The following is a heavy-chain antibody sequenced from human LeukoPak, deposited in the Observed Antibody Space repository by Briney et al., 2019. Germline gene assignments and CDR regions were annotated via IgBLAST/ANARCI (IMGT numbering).Heavy chain of an antibody. CDR3: ARGFTYYDSSGYYSDAFDI. Sequence: GASVKVSCKASGYTFTGYYMHWVRQAPGQGLEWMGWINPNSGSTNYAQKFQGRVTMTRDTSISTAYMELSRLRSDDTAVYYCARGFTYYDSSGYYSDAFDIWGQGTMVTVSS. D-gene: IGHD3-22*01. CDR2: INPNSGST. CDR1: GYTFTGYY. V-gene: IGHV1-2*02. J-gene: IGHJ3*02.